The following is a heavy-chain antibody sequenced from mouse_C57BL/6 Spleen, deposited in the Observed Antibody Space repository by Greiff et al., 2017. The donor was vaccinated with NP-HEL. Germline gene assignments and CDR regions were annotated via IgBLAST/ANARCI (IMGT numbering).Heavy chain of an antibody. Sequence: VQLKESGGGLVKPGGSLKLSCAASGFTFSSYAMSWVRQTPEKRLEWVATISDGGSYTYYPDNVKGRFTISRDNAKNNLYLQMSHLKSEDTAMYYCAIDASFAYWGQGTLVTVSA. CDR1: GFTFSSYA. CDR3: AIDASFAY. CDR2: ISDGGSYT. V-gene: IGHV5-4*01. J-gene: IGHJ3*01.